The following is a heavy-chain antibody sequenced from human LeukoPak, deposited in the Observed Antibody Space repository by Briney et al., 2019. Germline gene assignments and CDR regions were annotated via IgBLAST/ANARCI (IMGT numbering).Heavy chain of an antibody. CDR3: AKGLFSSYDKYLDS. CDR1: GFAFESFT. V-gene: IGHV3-21*04. Sequence: GGSLRLSCAGSGFAFESFTMTWVRQAPGKGLEWVSLISDTGRDINYADSVRGRFTISRDNTKNSLFLQMDSLRVEDTAIYYCAKGLFSSYDKYLDSWGQGTLVTVSS. J-gene: IGHJ4*02. D-gene: IGHD3-9*01. CDR2: ISDTGRDI.